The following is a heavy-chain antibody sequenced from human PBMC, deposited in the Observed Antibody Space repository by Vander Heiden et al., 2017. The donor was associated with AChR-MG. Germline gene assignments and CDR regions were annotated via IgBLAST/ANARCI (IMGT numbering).Heavy chain of an antibody. V-gene: IGHV1-18*01. D-gene: IGHD2-2*01. Sequence: QVQLVQSGGEVKKPGSSVKVSCRTSGYTFTTYGISWVRQSPGQGLEWMGWTSKNGKTNEPRKFQGRATITSDTNTDTAYLELRRLRSDDTAIYFWARERPPYPTNPTACEYWVQGTLGDVSS. J-gene: IGHJ4*02. CDR3: ARERPPYPTNPTACEY. CDR1: GYTFTTYG. CDR2: TSKNGKT.